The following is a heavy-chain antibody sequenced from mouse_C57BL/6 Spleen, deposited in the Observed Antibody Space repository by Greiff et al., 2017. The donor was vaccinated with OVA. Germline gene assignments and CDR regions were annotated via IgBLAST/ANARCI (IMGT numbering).Heavy chain of an antibody. CDR1: GFSLTSYG. CDR2: IWSGGST. CDR3: ARESLAGRGFAY. D-gene: IGHD3-3*01. J-gene: IGHJ3*01. V-gene: IGHV2-2*01. Sequence: VKLVESGPGLVQPSQSLSITCTVSGFSLTSYGVHWVRQSPGKGLEWLGVIWSGGSTDYNAAFISRLSISKDNSKSQVFFKMNSLQADDTAIYYCARESLAGRGFAYWGQGTLVTVSA.